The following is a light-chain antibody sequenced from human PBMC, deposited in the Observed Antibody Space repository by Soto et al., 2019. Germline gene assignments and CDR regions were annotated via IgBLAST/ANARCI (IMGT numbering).Light chain of an antibody. CDR1: QGIRNF. CDR3: QKYSSIPV. V-gene: IGKV1-27*01. J-gene: IGKJ3*01. Sequence: DIQMTQSPTSLSASVGDRVTITCRASQGIRNFVAWYQQKPGKAPKLLIYAASTLQSGVPSRFSGSRSGTDLNLTINSLQPEDVATYSCQKYSSIPVFGPGTKVEIK. CDR2: AAS.